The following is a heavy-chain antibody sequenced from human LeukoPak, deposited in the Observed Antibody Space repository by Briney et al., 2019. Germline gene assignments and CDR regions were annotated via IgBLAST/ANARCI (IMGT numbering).Heavy chain of an antibody. V-gene: IGHV3-7*01. CDR1: GFTFSMSW. Sequence: GGSLRLSCAASGFTFSMSWMSWVRQAPGKGLEWVANINQDGSEKYYVDSVKGRFTISRDNAKNSLYLQMNSLRAEDTAVYYCARDYPTNWGQGTLVTVSS. CDR3: ARDYPTN. D-gene: IGHD5-12*01. J-gene: IGHJ4*02. CDR2: INQDGSEK.